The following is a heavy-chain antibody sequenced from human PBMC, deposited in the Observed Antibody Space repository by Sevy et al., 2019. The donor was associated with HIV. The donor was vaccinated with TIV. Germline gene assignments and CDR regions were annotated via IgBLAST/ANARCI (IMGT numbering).Heavy chain of an antibody. CDR1: GGTFSSYA. D-gene: IGHD3-3*01. CDR2: IIPIFGTA. J-gene: IGHJ6*02. V-gene: IGHV1-69*13. CDR3: ARGQYTPPATKKEDYDFWSGYPRSKASYYYYGMDV. Sequence: ASVKVSCKASGGTFSSYAISWVRQAPGQGLEWMGGIIPIFGTANYAQKFQGRVTITADESTSTAYMERSSLRSEDTAVYYCARGQYTPPATKKEDYDFWSGYPRSKASYYYYGMDVWGQGTTVTVSS.